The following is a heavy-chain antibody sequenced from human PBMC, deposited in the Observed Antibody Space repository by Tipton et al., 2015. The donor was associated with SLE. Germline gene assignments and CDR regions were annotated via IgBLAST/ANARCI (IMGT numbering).Heavy chain of an antibody. D-gene: IGHD1-26*01. V-gene: IGHV4-39*07. J-gene: IGHJ6*03. CDR2: LFHSGNT. CDR1: GGSISSSPYY. CDR3: ARSGSYPYYYYYMDV. Sequence: TLSLTCTVSGGSISSSPYYWGWIRQPPGKGLDWIGSLFHSGNTYYNPSLKSRVTMSLDRSKNQFSLNLNSVTAADSAVYYCARSGSYPYYYYYMDVWGKGTTVTVSS.